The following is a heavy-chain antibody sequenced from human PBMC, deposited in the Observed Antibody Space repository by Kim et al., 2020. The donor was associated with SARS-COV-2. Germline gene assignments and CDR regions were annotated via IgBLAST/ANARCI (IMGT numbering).Heavy chain of an antibody. J-gene: IGHJ4*02. V-gene: IGHV4-4*02. D-gene: IGHD3-16*01. Sequence: TNYNPSLKSRVTISVDKSKNQFSLKLSSVTAADTAVYYCARVIGAGFPDYWGQGTLVTVSS. CDR3: ARVIGAGFPDY. CDR2: T.